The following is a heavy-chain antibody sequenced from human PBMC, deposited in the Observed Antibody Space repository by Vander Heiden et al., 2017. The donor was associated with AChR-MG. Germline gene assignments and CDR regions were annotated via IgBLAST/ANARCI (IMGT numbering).Heavy chain of an antibody. D-gene: IGHD1-26*01. Sequence: EVQLVESGGGLVQPGGSLRLSCAASGFTVTRNYITRVRHVPGRGLWWVSLIYSGGSTYYADTVKGRFTISRDNSKNTLDLQMNSLRAEDTAVYDCVSRGSWGGMDVWGQGTTVIVSS. J-gene: IGHJ6*02. CDR2: IYSGGST. CDR3: VSRGSWGGMDV. V-gene: IGHV3-66*01. CDR1: GFTVTRNY.